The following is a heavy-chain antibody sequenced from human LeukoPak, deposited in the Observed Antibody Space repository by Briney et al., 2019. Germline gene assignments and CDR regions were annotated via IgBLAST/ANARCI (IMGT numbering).Heavy chain of an antibody. Sequence: GGSLRLSCAASGFTFSSYGMHWVRQAPGKGLEWVAVISYDGSNQYCADSVKGRFTISRDNSKNTLYLQMNSLRGADTAVYYCAKAHTVTTLYWFDPWGQGTLVTVSS. V-gene: IGHV3-30*18. CDR1: GFTFSSYG. CDR3: AKAHTVTTLYWFDP. J-gene: IGHJ5*02. D-gene: IGHD4-17*01. CDR2: ISYDGSNQ.